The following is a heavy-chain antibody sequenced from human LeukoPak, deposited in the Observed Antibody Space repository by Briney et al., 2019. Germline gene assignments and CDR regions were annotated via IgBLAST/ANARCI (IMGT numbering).Heavy chain of an antibody. CDR3: ARDLIGKKGFDY. J-gene: IGHJ4*02. D-gene: IGHD2-8*01. CDR1: GFTFSNYY. V-gene: IGHV3-7*01. CDR2: IKQDGSAK. Sequence: GGSLRLSCAASGFTFSNYYMSWVRQPPGKGLEWVANIKQDGSAKYYVGSVKGRFTISRDNAKNSLYLQMNSLTAEDTAVCYCARDLIGKKGFDYWGQGTLVTVSS.